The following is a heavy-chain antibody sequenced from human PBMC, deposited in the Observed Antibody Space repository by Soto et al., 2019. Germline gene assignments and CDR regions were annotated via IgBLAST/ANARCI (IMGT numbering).Heavy chain of an antibody. CDR2: INHSGST. V-gene: IGHV4-34*01. J-gene: IGHJ4*02. CDR3: ARGGPSPHPRVWFDY. D-gene: IGHD2-21*01. Sequence: QVQLQQWGAGLLKPSETLSLTCAVYGGSFSGYYWRWIRQPPGKGLSWIGEINHSGSTNYNPSLKGRVTISVDTSKKQFSLKVSSVTASDTAVYYCARGGPSPHPRVWFDYWGQGTLVTVSS. CDR1: GGSFSGYY.